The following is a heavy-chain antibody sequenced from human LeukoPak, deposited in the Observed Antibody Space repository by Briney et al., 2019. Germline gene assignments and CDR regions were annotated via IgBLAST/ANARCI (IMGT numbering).Heavy chain of an antibody. D-gene: IGHD5-18*01. CDR3: AREGQPWWIQLWPRGDAFDI. J-gene: IGHJ3*02. CDR2: IKGDGSEK. Sequence: GGSLRLSCTASGFTFSSYWMSWVRQAPGKGLEWVANIKGDGSEKHHVDSVKGRFTISRDNSKNTLYLQMNSLRAEDTAVYYCAREGQPWWIQLWPRGDAFDIWGQGTMVTVSS. V-gene: IGHV3-7*01. CDR1: GFTFSSYW.